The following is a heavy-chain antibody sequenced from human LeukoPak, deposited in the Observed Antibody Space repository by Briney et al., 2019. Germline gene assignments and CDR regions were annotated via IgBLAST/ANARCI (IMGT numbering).Heavy chain of an antibody. Sequence: GGSLRLSCAASGFTFSSYWMTWVRQAPGKGLEWVASIKVAGSEKYYVDSVKGRFTISRDNAKNSLYLQMNSLRAEDTAVYYCVRGGVVGGRFGEWGQGTLVTVSS. V-gene: IGHV3-7*04. CDR3: VRGGVVGGRFGE. J-gene: IGHJ4*02. CDR1: GFTFSSYW. D-gene: IGHD1-26*01. CDR2: IKVAGSEK.